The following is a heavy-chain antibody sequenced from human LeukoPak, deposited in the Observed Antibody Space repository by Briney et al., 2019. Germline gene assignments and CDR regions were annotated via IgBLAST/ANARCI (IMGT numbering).Heavy chain of an antibody. CDR1: GFTFSSYS. CDR2: ISTDSNTI. Sequence: GGSLRLSCAASGFTFSSYSMNWVRQAPGKGLEWVSYISTDSNTIYYADSVKGRFSISRDNAKNSVFLQMNSLRAEDTAVYYCAKGISSMVRGVIYDYWGQGTLVSVSS. V-gene: IGHV3-48*01. D-gene: IGHD3-10*01. CDR3: AKGISSMVRGVIYDY. J-gene: IGHJ4*02.